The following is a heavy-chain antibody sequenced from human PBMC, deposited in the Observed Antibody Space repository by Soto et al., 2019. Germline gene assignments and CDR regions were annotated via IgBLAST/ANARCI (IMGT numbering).Heavy chain of an antibody. D-gene: IGHD6-19*01. CDR3: AKDLAVSRYGMDV. CDR1: GFTFSSYA. V-gene: IGHV3-23*01. Sequence: PGGSLRLSCAGSGFTFSSYAMSWVRQAPGKGLEWVSAISGSGGSTYYADSVKGRFTISRDNSKNTLYLQMNSLRAEDTAVYYCAKDLAVSRYGMDVWGQGTTVTVSS. J-gene: IGHJ6*02. CDR2: ISGSGGST.